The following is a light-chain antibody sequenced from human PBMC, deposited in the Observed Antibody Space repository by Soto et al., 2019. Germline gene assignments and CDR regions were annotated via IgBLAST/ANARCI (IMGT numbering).Light chain of an antibody. V-gene: IGKV3-11*01. Sequence: EIVLTQSPATLSLSPEDRATLSCRASQSVNNYLAWYQQKPGQAPRLLIYDTTDKDTSIPASFSGSGSGTDLALTISCLEEDCCAVFYCQQRSVCPWSFGQGTKVEI. CDR3: QQRSVCPWS. CDR1: QSVNNY. CDR2: DTT. J-gene: IGKJ1*01.